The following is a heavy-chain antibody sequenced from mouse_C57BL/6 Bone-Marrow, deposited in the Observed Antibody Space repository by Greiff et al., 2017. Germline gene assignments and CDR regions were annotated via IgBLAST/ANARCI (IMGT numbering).Heavy chain of an antibody. CDR3: ASCYYSTLDY. V-gene: IGHV1-81*01. Sequence: QVQLQQSGAELARPGASVTLSCKASGYTFTSYGISWVKQTTGHGLEWIGAIYPRSGNTYYNEKFKGKAILTADKSSSTAYMELRSLTSEDSAVYYCASCYYSTLDYWGQGTTLTVSS. CDR1: GYTFTSYG. J-gene: IGHJ2*01. CDR2: IYPRSGNT. D-gene: IGHD2-5*01.